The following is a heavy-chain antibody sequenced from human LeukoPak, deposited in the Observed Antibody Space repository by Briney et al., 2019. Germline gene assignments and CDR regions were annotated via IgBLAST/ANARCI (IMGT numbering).Heavy chain of an antibody. Sequence: SETLSLTCAVYGGSFSGYYWSWIRQPPGKGLEWIGEINHSGSTNYNPSLKSRVTISVDKSKNQFSLKLSSVTAADTAVYYCARDNHYGGKSDWGQGTLVTVSS. D-gene: IGHD4-17*01. J-gene: IGHJ4*02. CDR2: INHSGST. CDR3: ARDNHYGGKSD. CDR1: GGSFSGYY. V-gene: IGHV4-34*01.